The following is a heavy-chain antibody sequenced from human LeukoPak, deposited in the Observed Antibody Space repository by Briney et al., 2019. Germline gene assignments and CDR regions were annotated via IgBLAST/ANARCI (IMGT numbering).Heavy chain of an antibody. CDR1: GYTFTSYD. CDR3: ARSAWMGATGWFDP. D-gene: IGHD1-26*01. V-gene: IGHV1-8*01. CDR2: MNPNSGNT. Sequence: ASVKVSCKASGYTFTSYDINWVRQATGQGLEWMGWMNPNSGNTGYAQKFQGRVTMTRNTSISTAYMELSSLRSEDTAVYYCARSAWMGATGWFDPWGQGTLVTVSS. J-gene: IGHJ5*02.